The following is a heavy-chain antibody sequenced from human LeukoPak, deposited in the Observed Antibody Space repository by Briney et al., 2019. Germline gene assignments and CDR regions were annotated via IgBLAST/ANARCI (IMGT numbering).Heavy chain of an antibody. CDR1: GYIFTGYY. V-gene: IGHV1-2*02. Sequence: ASVKVSCKASGYIFTGYYMHWVRQAPGQGLEWMGWINPNSGDTNYAQKFQGRVTMTRDTSISAAYMELSRLRSDDTAVYYCARVRYRLAETYIDYWGQGTLVTVSS. CDR3: ARVRYRLAETYIDY. CDR2: INPNSGDT. D-gene: IGHD3-16*01. J-gene: IGHJ4*02.